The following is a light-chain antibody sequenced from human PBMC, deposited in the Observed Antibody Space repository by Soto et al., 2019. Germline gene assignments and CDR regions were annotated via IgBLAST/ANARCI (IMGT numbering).Light chain of an antibody. J-gene: IGLJ2*01. V-gene: IGLV2-14*03. Sequence: QSALTQPASVSGSPGQSITISCAGTMRDIGAYNLVSWYQQHPGKAPQLIIYEVRNRPSGISFRFSGSKSGNTASLTISGLQAEDECDYYCSSFTSKSTLIFGGGTKLTVL. CDR1: MRDIGAYNL. CDR2: EVR. CDR3: SSFTSKSTLI.